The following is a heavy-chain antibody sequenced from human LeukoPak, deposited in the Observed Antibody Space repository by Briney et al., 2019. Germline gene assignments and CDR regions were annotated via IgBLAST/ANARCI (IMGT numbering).Heavy chain of an antibody. D-gene: IGHD2-15*01. Sequence: GGSLRLSCAASGFTFSSYAMSWVRQAAGKGMEWVSAVSGSGGSTYYADSVKGRFTISRDNSKSTLYLQMNSLRVEDTAVYYCAKYSPAYCSGGSCLNCFDYWGQGTLVTVSS. CDR1: GFTFSSYA. J-gene: IGHJ4*02. V-gene: IGHV3-23*01. CDR2: VSGSGGST. CDR3: AKYSPAYCSGGSCLNCFDY.